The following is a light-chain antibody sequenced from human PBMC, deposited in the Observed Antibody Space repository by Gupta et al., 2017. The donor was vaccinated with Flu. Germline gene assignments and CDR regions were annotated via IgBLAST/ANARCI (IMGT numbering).Light chain of an antibody. CDR2: DAS. V-gene: IGKV1-9*01. Sequence: GDRVTIPCRASQGIDTSLAWYQQKPGIAPKLLTKDASNLQSGVPSRFSGSGSGTEFTLTISSLQPEDFATYYCKQLSIYPWTFGQGTTVEMK. CDR1: QGIDTS. J-gene: IGKJ1*01. CDR3: KQLSIYPWT.